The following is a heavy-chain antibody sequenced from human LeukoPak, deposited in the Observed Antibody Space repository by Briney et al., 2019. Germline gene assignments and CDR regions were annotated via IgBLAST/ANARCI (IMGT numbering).Heavy chain of an antibody. CDR2: IYSGGST. V-gene: IGHV3-53*01. CDR3: ASGSGYSYGIFQH. D-gene: IGHD5-18*01. CDR1: GLTVSSNY. J-gene: IGHJ1*01. Sequence: PGGSLRLSCAASGLTVSSNYMSWVRQAPGKGLEWVSVIYSGGSTYYADSVKGRFTISRDNSKNTLYLQMNSLRAEDTAVYYCASGSGYSYGIFQHWGQGTLVTVSS.